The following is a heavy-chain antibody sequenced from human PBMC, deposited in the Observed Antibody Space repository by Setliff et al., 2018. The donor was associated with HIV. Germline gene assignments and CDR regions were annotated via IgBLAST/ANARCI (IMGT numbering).Heavy chain of an antibody. CDR3: VRTASSSWWGVHYYYIDL. CDR1: GGSISGGNYV. CDR2: IHYSGST. D-gene: IGHD2-8*02. Sequence: SETLSLTCTVCGGSISGGNYVWGWIRQTPRKGLEWIGTIHYSGSTYHNPSLESRITISVDTSKNQFFLRLSSVSAADTAVYYCVRTASSSWWGVHYYYIDLWGRGTTVTVSS. V-gene: IGHV4-39*01. J-gene: IGHJ6*03.